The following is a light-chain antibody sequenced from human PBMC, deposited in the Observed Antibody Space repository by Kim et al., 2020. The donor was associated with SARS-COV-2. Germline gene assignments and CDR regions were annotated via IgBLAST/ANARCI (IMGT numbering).Light chain of an antibody. CDR2: DAS. V-gene: IGKV1-5*01. Sequence: DIQMTQSPSTLSASVGDTVTITCRASQSISRWLAWYHQKPGEAPKLLISDASILESGVPSRFSGSGSGTEFTLTISSLQPDDFATYYCQQYNSYSYTFGQGTKLEI. J-gene: IGKJ2*01. CDR3: QQYNSYSYT. CDR1: QSISRW.